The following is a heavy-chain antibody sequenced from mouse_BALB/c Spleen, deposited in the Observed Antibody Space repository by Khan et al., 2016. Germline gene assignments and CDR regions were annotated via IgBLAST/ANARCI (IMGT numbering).Heavy chain of an antibody. J-gene: IGHJ3*01. D-gene: IGHD2-12*01. Sequence: EVELVESGGGLVKPGGSLKLSCSASGFTFSSYAMSWVRQTPEKRLEWVASITSGGSTYYPDSMKGRFTISRDSARNILYLQMSSLRSEDTAMYYCTRREYERFVYWGQGTLVTVSA. CDR1: GFTFSSYA. V-gene: IGHV5-6-5*01. CDR3: TRREYERFVY. CDR2: ITSGGST.